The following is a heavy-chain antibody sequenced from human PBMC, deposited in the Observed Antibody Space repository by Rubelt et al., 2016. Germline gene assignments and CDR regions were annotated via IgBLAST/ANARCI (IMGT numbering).Heavy chain of an antibody. D-gene: IGHD5-12*01. CDR3: ARDPTTRFTSTGWFDP. CDR2: IRAYNGNT. Sequence: QVQLVQSGAEVKKPGASVKVSCKASGYTFTSYGISWVRQAPGQGLEWMGWIRAYNGNTNSAPKLQGRVTMTTDTSTSTADMELRSLRADDTAVYYGARDPTTRFTSTGWFDPWGQGTLVTVSA. V-gene: IGHV1-18*01. J-gene: IGHJ5*02. CDR1: GYTFTSYG.